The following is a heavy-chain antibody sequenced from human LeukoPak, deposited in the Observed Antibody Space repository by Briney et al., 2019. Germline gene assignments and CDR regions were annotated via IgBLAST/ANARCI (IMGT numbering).Heavy chain of an antibody. D-gene: IGHD3-22*01. J-gene: IGHJ4*02. CDR1: GFTFDDYA. V-gene: IGHV3-9*01. CDR3: ARGEGYYDSGGFYYYFDY. Sequence: GRSLRLSCAASGFTFDDYAMHWVRQAPGKGLEWVSGISWNSGSIGYADSVKGRFTISRDNSKNTLYLQMNALRPEDTAVYYCARGEGYYDSGGFYYYFDYWGQGTLVTVSS. CDR2: ISWNSGSI.